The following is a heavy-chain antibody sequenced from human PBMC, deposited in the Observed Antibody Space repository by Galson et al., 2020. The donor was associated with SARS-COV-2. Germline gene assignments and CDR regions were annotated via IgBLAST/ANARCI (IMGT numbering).Heavy chain of an antibody. CDR3: AKDRETYYYDSSGYLPDY. J-gene: IGHJ4*02. V-gene: IGHV3-23*01. D-gene: IGHD3-22*01. CDR2: ISYRGGIT. CDR1: GFTFSSYA. Sequence: GESLKISCAASGFTFSSYAMSWVRQAPGKGLEWVSGISYRGGITSYADSVKGRFTISRDNSKNTVYLQMNSLRAEDTAVYYCAKDRETYYYDSSGYLPDYWGQGTLVTVAS.